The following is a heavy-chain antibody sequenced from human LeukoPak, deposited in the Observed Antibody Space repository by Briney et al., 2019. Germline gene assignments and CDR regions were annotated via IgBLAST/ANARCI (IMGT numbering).Heavy chain of an antibody. Sequence: GRSLRLSCAASGFTFDDYARHWVRQAPGKGLEWVSGISWNSGSIGYADSVKGRFTISRDNAKNSLYLQMNSVRAEDTALYYCAKDMSSGGIAVAGLGAFDIWGQGTMVTVSS. CDR1: GFTFDDYA. J-gene: IGHJ3*02. D-gene: IGHD6-19*01. CDR3: AKDMSSGGIAVAGLGAFDI. V-gene: IGHV3-9*01. CDR2: ISWNSGSI.